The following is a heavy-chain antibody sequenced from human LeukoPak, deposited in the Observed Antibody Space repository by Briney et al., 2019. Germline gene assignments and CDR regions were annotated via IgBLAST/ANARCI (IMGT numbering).Heavy chain of an antibody. CDR3: ARELSQWYSSSAHHDY. D-gene: IGHD6-13*01. Sequence: GASVKVSCKASGYTLTSYAMNWVRQAPGQGLEWMGWINTNTGNPTYAQGFTGRFVFSLDTSVSTAYLQISSLKAEDTAVYYCARELSQWYSSSAHHDYWGQGTLVTVSS. CDR1: GYTLTSYA. V-gene: IGHV7-4-1*02. J-gene: IGHJ4*02. CDR2: INTNTGNP.